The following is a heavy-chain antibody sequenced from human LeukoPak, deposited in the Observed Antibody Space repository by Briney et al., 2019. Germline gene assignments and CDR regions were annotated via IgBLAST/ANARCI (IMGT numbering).Heavy chain of an antibody. D-gene: IGHD2-21*01. Sequence: PSETLSLTCTVSGYSISSGYYWGWIRQPPGKGLEWIGEIYHSGSTNYNPSLKSRVTISVDKSKNQFSLKLSAVTAADTAVYYCAGEHPWGQGTLVTVSS. CDR1: GYSISSGYY. CDR3: AGEHP. J-gene: IGHJ5*02. V-gene: IGHV4-38-2*02. CDR2: IYHSGST.